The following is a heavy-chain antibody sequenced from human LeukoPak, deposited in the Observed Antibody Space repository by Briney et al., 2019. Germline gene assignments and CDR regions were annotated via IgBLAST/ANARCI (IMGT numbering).Heavy chain of an antibody. J-gene: IGHJ4*02. CDR3: ARGLDSYDSSGYFDY. D-gene: IGHD3-22*01. V-gene: IGHV4-34*01. Sequence: SETLSLTCAVYGGSFSGYYWSWIRQPPGKGLEWIGEINHSGSTNYNPSLKSRVTISVDTSKNQFSLKLSPVTAADTAVYYCARGLDSYDSSGYFDYWGQGTLVTVSS. CDR1: GGSFSGYY. CDR2: INHSGST.